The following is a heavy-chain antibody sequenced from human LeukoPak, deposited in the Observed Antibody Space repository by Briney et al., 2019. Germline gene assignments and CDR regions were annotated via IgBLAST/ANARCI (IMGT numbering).Heavy chain of an antibody. CDR3: ARSDITYSGYDP. J-gene: IGHJ5*02. D-gene: IGHD5-12*01. CDR1: GFTFSSYE. Sequence: GGSLRLSCAASGFTFSSYEMNWVRQAPGKGLEWVSYISSSGSTIYYADSVKGRFTISRDNAKNPLYLQMNSLRAEDTAVYYCARSDITYSGYDPWGQGTLVAVSS. CDR2: ISSSGSTI. V-gene: IGHV3-48*03.